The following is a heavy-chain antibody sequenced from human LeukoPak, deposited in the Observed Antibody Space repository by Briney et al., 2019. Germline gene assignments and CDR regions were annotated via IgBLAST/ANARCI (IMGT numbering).Heavy chain of an antibody. CDR1: GFTLSGYG. CDR2: ISYDGSNE. J-gene: IGHJ3*02. CDR3: ARDVRILDGFDI. Sequence: PGRSLRLSCAASGFTLSGYGMHWVRQAPGKGLEWVAIISYDGSNEYYGGSVEGRFRISRDISNNTLYLHMDSLRTEDSGVYYCARDVRILDGFDIWAKGQWSPSLQ. V-gene: IGHV3-30-3*01. D-gene: IGHD2-15*01.